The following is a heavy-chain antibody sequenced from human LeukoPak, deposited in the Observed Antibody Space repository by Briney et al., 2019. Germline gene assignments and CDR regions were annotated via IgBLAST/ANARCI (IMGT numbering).Heavy chain of an antibody. J-gene: IGHJ4*02. V-gene: IGHV3-7*01. CDR1: GFTFSSYC. CDR2: IKQDGSEK. CDR3: AKNYGDYVDYFDY. Sequence: PGGSLRLSCAASGFTFSSYCMSWVRQAPGKGLEWVANIKQDGSEKYYVDSVKGRFTISRDNAKNSLYLQMNSLRAEDTAVYYCAKNYGDYVDYFDYWGQGTLVTVSS. D-gene: IGHD4-17*01.